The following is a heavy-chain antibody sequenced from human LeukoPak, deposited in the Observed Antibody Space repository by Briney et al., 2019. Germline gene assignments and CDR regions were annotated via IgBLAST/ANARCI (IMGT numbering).Heavy chain of an antibody. CDR2: ISSSGGTI. CDR3: ARADVGPFDP. CDR1: GFTFSHYE. V-gene: IGHV3-48*03. Sequence: GGSLRLSCIGSGFTFSHYEMNWVRQAPGKGLEWVSYISSSGGTIYYADSVEGRFTISRDNAKNSLYLQVISLRAEDTAVYYCARADVGPFDPWGQGTLVTVSS. D-gene: IGHD3-10*02. J-gene: IGHJ5*02.